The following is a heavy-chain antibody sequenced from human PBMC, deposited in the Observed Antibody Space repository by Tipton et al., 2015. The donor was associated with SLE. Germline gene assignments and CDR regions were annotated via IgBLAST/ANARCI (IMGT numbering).Heavy chain of an antibody. V-gene: IGHV4-59*11. CDR3: ARLGVQGVIISWFDP. D-gene: IGHD3-10*01. CDR1: GGSISSHY. CDR2: IYYSGST. Sequence: TLSLTCIVSGGSISSHYWSWIRQPPGKGLEWIGYIYYSGSTNYNPSLKSRVTISVDTSKNQFSLKLSSVTATDTAVYYCARLGVQGVIISWFDPWGQGTLVTVSS. J-gene: IGHJ5*02.